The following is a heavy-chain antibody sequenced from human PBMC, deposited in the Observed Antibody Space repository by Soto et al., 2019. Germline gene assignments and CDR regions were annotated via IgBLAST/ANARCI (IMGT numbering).Heavy chain of an antibody. CDR2: ISSSGSTI. CDR1: GFTFSDYY. V-gene: IGHV3-11*01. Sequence: GGSLRLSCAASGFTFSDYYMSWIRQAPGKGLEWVSYISSSGSTIYYADSVKGRFTISRDNAKNSLYLQMNSLRAEDTAVYYCARVLRHLYGSADLSGYCSGGSCYHYYYYMDVWGKGTTVTVSS. D-gene: IGHD2-15*01. CDR3: ARVLRHLYGSADLSGYCSGGSCYHYYYYMDV. J-gene: IGHJ6*03.